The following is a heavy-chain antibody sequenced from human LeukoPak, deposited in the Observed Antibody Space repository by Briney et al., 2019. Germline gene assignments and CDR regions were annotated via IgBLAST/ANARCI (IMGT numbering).Heavy chain of an antibody. CDR3: ARDAIAAAGKGDWWFDP. Sequence: ASVKVSCKASGYTFTSYGISWVRQAPGQGLEWMGWISAYNGNTNYAQKLQGRVTMTTDTSTSTAYMELRSLRSDDTAVYYCARDAIAAAGKGDWWFDPWGQGTLVTVSS. D-gene: IGHD6-13*01. V-gene: IGHV1-18*01. CDR2: ISAYNGNT. J-gene: IGHJ5*02. CDR1: GYTFTSYG.